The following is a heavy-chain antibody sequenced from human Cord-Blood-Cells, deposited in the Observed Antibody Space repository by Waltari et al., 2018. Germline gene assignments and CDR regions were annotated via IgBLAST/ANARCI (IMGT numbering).Heavy chain of an antibody. Sequence: QVTLRESGPALVKPPQTLTLTCTFSGFSLSTSGMCVSWIRQPPGKALEWLALIDWDDDKYYSTSLKTRLTISKDTSKNQVVLTMTNMDPVDTATYYCARIRYGDYGRYYYGMDVWGQGTTVTVSS. D-gene: IGHD4-17*01. CDR1: GFSLSTSGMC. J-gene: IGHJ6*02. CDR2: IDWDDDK. CDR3: ARIRYGDYGRYYYGMDV. V-gene: IGHV2-70*01.